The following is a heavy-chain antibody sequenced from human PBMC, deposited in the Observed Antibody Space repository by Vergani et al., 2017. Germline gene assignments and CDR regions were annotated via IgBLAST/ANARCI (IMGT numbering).Heavy chain of an antibody. D-gene: IGHD6-6*01. CDR1: GGSISSYY. J-gene: IGHJ4*02. CDR3: ARGGWGSSNQPRAFDY. V-gene: IGHV4-4*07. CDR2: IYTSGST. Sequence: QVQLQESGPGLVKPSETLSLTCTVSGGSISSYYWSWIRQPAGKGLEWIGRIYTSGSTNYNPSLKSRVTMSVDTSKNQFSLQLNSVTPEDTAVYYCARGGWGSSNQPRAFDYWGQGTLVTVSS.